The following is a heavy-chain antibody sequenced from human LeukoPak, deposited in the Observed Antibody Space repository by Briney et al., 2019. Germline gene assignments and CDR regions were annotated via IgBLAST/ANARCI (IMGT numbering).Heavy chain of an antibody. CDR3: ARDSEAAAGTGGYYFDY. CDR2: INPNSGGT. V-gene: IGHV1-2*02. Sequence: ASVKVSCKASGYTFTGYYMHWVRQAPGQGLEWMGWINPNSGGTNYAQKFQGRVTMTRGTSISTAYMELSRLRSDDTAVYYCARDSEAAAGTGGYYFDYWGQGTLVTVSS. CDR1: GYTFTGYY. J-gene: IGHJ4*02. D-gene: IGHD6-13*01.